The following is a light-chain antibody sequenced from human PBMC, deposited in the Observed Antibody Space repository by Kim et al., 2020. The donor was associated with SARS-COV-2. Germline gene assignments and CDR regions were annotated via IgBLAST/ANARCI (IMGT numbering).Light chain of an antibody. J-gene: IGKJ2*01. V-gene: IGKV3-20*01. CDR2: GAS. CDR3: HQYGTSPYT. CDR1: QIVTTNF. Sequence: LSPRERATLSCRASQIVTTNFLAWFHQQPGQAPMLLIYGASNRATGIPDRFSGSGSGTDFTLTISRLEPEDFLVYFCHQYGTSPYTLGQGTKLEI.